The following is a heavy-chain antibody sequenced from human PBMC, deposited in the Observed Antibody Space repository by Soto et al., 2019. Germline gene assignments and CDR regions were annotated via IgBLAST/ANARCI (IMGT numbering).Heavy chain of an antibody. V-gene: IGHV4-34*01. D-gene: IGHD2-8*02. CDR1: GGSFRGYY. J-gene: IGHJ4*02. CDR3: ARDKITGLFDY. Sequence: PSETRSLTCAVYGGSFRGYYCTCIRQPPGTGLEWIGEINHSGSTNYNPSLKSRVTISVDTSKNQFSLKLTSVTAADTAVYYCARDKITGLFDYWGQGTLVTVSS. CDR2: INHSGST.